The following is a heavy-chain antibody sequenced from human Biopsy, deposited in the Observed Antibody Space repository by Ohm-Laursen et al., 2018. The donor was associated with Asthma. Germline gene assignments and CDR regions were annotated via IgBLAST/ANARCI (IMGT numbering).Heavy chain of an antibody. Sequence: SLRLSCAASGFMFRSFGMHWVRQAPGKGLEWVALMSYDGSIKDYADSVKGRFTISRDNSMNTLHLQMNSLRTEDTAVYYCAKRRGYSGHDNDYWGQGTLVTVSS. D-gene: IGHD5-12*01. CDR3: AKRRGYSGHDNDY. CDR2: MSYDGSIK. J-gene: IGHJ4*02. V-gene: IGHV3-30*18. CDR1: GFMFRSFG.